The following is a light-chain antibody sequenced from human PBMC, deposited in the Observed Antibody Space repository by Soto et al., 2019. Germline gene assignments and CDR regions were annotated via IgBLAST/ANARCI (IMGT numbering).Light chain of an antibody. CDR1: QSVSSSY. Sequence: EIVLTQSPGTLSLSPGERATLSCRASQSVSSSYLGWYQQKPGQAPRLLIYGASTRATGIPARFSGSGSGTEFTLTISRLEPEDFAVYYCQQYGISPRTFGQGTKVDIK. V-gene: IGKV3-20*01. CDR3: QQYGISPRT. CDR2: GAS. J-gene: IGKJ1*01.